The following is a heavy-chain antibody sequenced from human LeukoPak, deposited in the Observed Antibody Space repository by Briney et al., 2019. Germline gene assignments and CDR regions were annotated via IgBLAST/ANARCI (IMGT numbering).Heavy chain of an antibody. CDR3: ARGGGSLDY. J-gene: IGHJ4*02. Sequence: SETLSLTCTVSGGSISSYYWSWIRQPPGKGLEWIGYIYFSGSTNYNPSLKSRVTISVDTSKNQFSLKRSSVTAADTAVYYCARGGGSLDYWGQGTLVTVSS. CDR1: GGSISSYY. D-gene: IGHD3-16*01. V-gene: IGHV4-59*01. CDR2: IYFSGST.